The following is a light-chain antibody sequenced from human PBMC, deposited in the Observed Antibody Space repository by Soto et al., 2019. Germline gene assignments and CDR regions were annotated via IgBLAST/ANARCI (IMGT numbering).Light chain of an antibody. J-gene: IGLJ3*02. V-gene: IGLV1-44*01. CDR1: YSNVGSNT. Sequence: QSVLTQPPSASGAPGQRVTISCSGSYSNVGSNTVNWYQHLPGTAPKLLIYSNNQRPSGVPDRFSGSKSGTSASLAITGLQSEDEADYYCAAWDDSLDGWVFGGGTQLTVL. CDR3: AAWDDSLDGWV. CDR2: SNN.